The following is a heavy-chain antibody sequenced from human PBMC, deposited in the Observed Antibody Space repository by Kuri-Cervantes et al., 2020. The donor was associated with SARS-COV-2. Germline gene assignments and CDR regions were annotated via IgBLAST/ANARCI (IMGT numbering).Heavy chain of an antibody. Sequence: GESLKISCTVSGGSISSGDYYWSWVRQAPGKGLEWVSSISSSSSYIYYADSVKGRFTISRDNAKNSLYLQMNSLRAEDTAVYYCARSIHNQRNFDYWGQGTLVTVSS. CDR1: GGSISSGDYY. J-gene: IGHJ4*02. V-gene: IGHV3-21*01. CDR2: ISSSSSYI. D-gene: IGHD1-14*01. CDR3: ARSIHNQRNFDY.